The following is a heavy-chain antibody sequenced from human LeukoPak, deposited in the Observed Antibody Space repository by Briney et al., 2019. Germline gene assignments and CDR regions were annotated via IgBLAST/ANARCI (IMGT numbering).Heavy chain of an antibody. CDR1: GFTFGTNA. D-gene: IGHD3-3*02. V-gene: IGHV3-23*01. Sequence: GGSLRLSCAASGFTFGTNAMSWVRQAPGKGLEWVSGIGSDDSTHYAESVKGRFTISRDNSKNTLYLQMNSLETEDTAIYYCAKDLHFWSGIDDWGQGALVTVSS. CDR2: IGSDDST. CDR3: AKDLHFWSGIDD. J-gene: IGHJ4*02.